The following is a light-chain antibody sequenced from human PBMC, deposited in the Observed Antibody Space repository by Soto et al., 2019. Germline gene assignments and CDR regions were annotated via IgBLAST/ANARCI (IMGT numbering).Light chain of an antibody. CDR3: QQHGTSPIT. CDR2: GAS. Sequence: ESVLTHSPDTLSLSPREISTLSFRASRTVIRNNLAWHQQKPGQTPRLLVYGASNRATGIPDRFSGSGSGTDFTLTISRLEPDDFAVYYCQQHGTSPITFGQGTRLEIK. CDR1: RTVIRNN. J-gene: IGKJ5*01. V-gene: IGKV3-20*01.